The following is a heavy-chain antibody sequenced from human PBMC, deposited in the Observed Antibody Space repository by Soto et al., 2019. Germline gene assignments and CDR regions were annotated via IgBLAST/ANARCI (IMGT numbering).Heavy chain of an antibody. D-gene: IGHD6-19*01. J-gene: IGHJ6*02. CDR3: ARSRRGAYSSGWYSPTGYYNYGIDV. CDR2: INPNSGGT. V-gene: IGHV1-2*04. CDR1: GYTFTGYY. Sequence: ASVKVSCKASGYTFTGYYMHWVRQAPGQGLEWMGWINPNSGGTNYAQKFQGWVTMTRDTSISTAYLQWTSLKASDTAMYYCARSRRGAYSSGWYSPTGYYNYGIDVWGQGTKVTVSS.